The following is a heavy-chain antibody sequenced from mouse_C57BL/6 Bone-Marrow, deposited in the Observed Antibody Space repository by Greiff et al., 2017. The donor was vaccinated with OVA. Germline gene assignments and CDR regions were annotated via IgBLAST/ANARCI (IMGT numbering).Heavy chain of an antibody. Sequence: EVKLQESGGGLVQPGGSLKLSCAASGFTFSDYGMAWVRQAPRKGPEWVAFISTLAYSIYYADTVTGRFTISRENAKNTLYLERSSLCSEDTAMYYCARPITTEWYFDVWGTGTTVTVSS. V-gene: IGHV5-15*01. D-gene: IGHD1-1*01. CDR1: GFTFSDYG. CDR2: ISTLAYSI. J-gene: IGHJ1*03. CDR3: ARPITTEWYFDV.